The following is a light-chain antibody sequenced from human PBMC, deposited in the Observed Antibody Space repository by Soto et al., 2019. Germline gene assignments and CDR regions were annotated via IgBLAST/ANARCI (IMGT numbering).Light chain of an antibody. V-gene: IGKV1-5*03. J-gene: IGKJ2*01. Sequence: DIQMTQSPSTLSASVGDRVTITCRASQSVSGRLAWYQQKPGKAPKLLIFKASSLESGVPSRFSGSGSGTEFTLTISSLQPDDFATYYCQQYIRYSFGQGTNLEIK. CDR1: QSVSGR. CDR3: QQYIRYS. CDR2: KAS.